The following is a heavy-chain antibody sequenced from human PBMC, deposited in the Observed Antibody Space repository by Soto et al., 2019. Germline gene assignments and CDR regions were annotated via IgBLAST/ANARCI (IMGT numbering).Heavy chain of an antibody. J-gene: IGHJ4*02. CDR3: ARGQEGIVATH. Sequence: QVQLQQWGAGLLKPSETLSLTCAVNGGSLTGYYWSWIRQPPGKGLEWIGEIKDGGSTNYSPSLRGRATISSDTANIQFSLKLNSVTAADTAVYYCARGQEGIVATHWDQGALVTVSS. V-gene: IGHV4-34*01. CDR1: GGSLTGYY. D-gene: IGHD5-12*01. CDR2: IKDGGST.